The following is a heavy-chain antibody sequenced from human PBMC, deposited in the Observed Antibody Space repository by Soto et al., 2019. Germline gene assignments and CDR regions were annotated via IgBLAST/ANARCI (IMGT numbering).Heavy chain of an antibody. CDR3: TRHDGNYRNVLDY. J-gene: IGHJ4*02. CDR2: VRYTGST. V-gene: IGHV4-59*08. CDR1: AGSVSGYY. Sequence: QVQLQESGPGLVKPSETLSLTCTVSAGSVSGYYWSWIRQPPGKAPEWIGYVRYTGSTKYNPSLNHRVTISVDVSKNQFSLSLSSVTAVYTAVYYCTRHDGNYRNVLDYWGQGALVTVSS. D-gene: IGHD4-17*01.